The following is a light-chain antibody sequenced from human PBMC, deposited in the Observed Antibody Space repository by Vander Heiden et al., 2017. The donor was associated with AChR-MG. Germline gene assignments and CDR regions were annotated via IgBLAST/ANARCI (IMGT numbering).Light chain of an antibody. J-gene: IGLJ2*01. CDR1: KLGDKY. CDR2: QDT. Sequence: SYELTQPPSVSVSPGQTARITCSGHKLGDKYVYWYQQRPGQPRVLVIYQDTMRPAGIPERCSGSNSGNTATLTSSGTQTMDEADYYCQAWDSSVVFGGGTKLTVL. V-gene: IGLV3-1*01. CDR3: QAWDSSVV.